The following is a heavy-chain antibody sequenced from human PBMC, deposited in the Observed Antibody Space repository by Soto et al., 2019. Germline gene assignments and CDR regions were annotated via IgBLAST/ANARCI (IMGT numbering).Heavy chain of an antibody. CDR2: IYYSGST. D-gene: IGHD5-12*01. CDR1: GGSISSGDYY. V-gene: IGHV4-30-4*01. CDR3: ARAGWGYSGYDGVVVTALGWFDP. Sequence: KPSETLSLTCTVSGGSISSGDYYWSWIRQPPGKGLEWIGYIYYSGSTYYNPSLKSRVTISVDTSKNQFSLKLSSVTAADTAVYYCARAGWGYSGYDGVVVTALGWFDPWGQGTLVTVSS. J-gene: IGHJ5*02.